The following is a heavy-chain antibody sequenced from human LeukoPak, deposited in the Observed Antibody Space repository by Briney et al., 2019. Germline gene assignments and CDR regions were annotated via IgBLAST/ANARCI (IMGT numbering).Heavy chain of an antibody. J-gene: IGHJ6*03. CDR3: AKESDDVLTGTLFYYYMDV. CDR1: GFTFSSYG. CDR2: ISGSGGST. Sequence: QPGGTLRLSCAASGFTFSSYGMSWVRQAPGKGLEWVSAISGSGGSTYYADSVKGRFTISRDNSKNTLYLQMNSLRAEDTAVYYRAKESDDVLTGTLFYYYMDVWGKGTTVTISS. V-gene: IGHV3-23*01. D-gene: IGHD3-9*01.